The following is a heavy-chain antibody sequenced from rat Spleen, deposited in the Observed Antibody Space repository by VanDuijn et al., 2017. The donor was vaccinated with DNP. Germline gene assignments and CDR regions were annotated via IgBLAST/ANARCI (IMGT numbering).Heavy chain of an antibody. CDR3: ARVGDFHDGGDGDVLDA. CDR2: ISTNGGGT. Sequence: EVQLVESGGGLVQPGNSLKLSCAASGFTFSGYAMAWVRQSPKKGLEWFATISTNGGGTYYRDSVRGRFTISRDNAEDTLFLQMNSLRSEDTATYYCARVGDFHDGGDGDVLDAWGQGTSVTVSS. CDR1: GFTFSGYA. V-gene: IGHV5S23*01. J-gene: IGHJ4*01. D-gene: IGHD1-12*02.